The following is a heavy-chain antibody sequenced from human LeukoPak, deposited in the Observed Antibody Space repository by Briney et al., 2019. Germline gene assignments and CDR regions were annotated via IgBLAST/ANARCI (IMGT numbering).Heavy chain of an antibody. CDR3: ARISRNYYDSSGIDY. D-gene: IGHD3-22*01. CDR1: GGSISSSSYY. V-gene: IGHV4-39*07. Sequence: PETLSLTCTVSGGSISSSSYYWGWIRHPPGKGLEWIGEINHSGSTNYNPSLKSRVTISVDTSKNQFSLKLSSVTAADTAVYYCARISRNYYDSSGIDYWGQGTLVTVSS. CDR2: INHSGST. J-gene: IGHJ4*02.